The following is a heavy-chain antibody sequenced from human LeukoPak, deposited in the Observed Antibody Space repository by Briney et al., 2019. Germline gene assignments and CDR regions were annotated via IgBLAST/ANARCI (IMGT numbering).Heavy chain of an antibody. J-gene: IGHJ4*02. CDR1: GGSFSGYC. Sequence: PSETLSLTCAVYGGSFSGYCWSWIRQPPGKGLEWIGEINHSGSTNYNPSLKSRVTISVDTSKNQFSLKLSSVTAADTAVYYCARSVHVRYYYGSGSYCYWGQGTLVTVSS. CDR3: ARSVHVRYYYGSGSYCY. CDR2: INHSGST. V-gene: IGHV4-34*01. D-gene: IGHD3-10*01.